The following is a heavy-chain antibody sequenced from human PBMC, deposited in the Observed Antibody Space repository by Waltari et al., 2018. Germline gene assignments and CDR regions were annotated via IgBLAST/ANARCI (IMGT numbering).Heavy chain of an antibody. Sequence: EVQLVESGGGLVQPGGSLRLSCAASGFTFSSYWMSWVRQAPGKGLEWVANIKQDGSEKYDVDSVKGRFTISRDNAKNSLYLQMNSLRAEDTAVYYCARMYGLPPYYDFWSGYYTGYYFDYWGQGTLVTVSS. CDR2: IKQDGSEK. J-gene: IGHJ4*02. CDR3: ARMYGLPPYYDFWSGYYTGYYFDY. V-gene: IGHV3-7*01. D-gene: IGHD3-3*01. CDR1: GFTFSSYW.